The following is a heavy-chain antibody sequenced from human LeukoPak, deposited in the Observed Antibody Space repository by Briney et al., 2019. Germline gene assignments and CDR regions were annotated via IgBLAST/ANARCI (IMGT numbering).Heavy chain of an antibody. CDR1: GFTFSSYG. CDR3: ARLNARDYYFDY. CDR2: IWYDGSNK. V-gene: IGHV3-33*01. Sequence: GGSLRLSCAASGFTFSSYGMHWVRQAPGKGLEWVAVIWYDGSNKYYADSVKGRFTISRDNSKNTLYPQMNSLRAEDTAVYYCARLNARDYYFDYWGQGTLVTVSS. J-gene: IGHJ4*02.